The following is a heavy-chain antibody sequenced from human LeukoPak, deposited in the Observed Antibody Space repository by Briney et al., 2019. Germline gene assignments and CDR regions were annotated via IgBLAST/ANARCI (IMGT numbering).Heavy chain of an antibody. CDR1: GGSISSYY. CDR2: IYYSGST. CDR3: ARDRGVVVPAALDP. Sequence: SETLSLTCTVSGGSISSYYWSWIRQPPGKGLEWIGYIYYSGSTNYNPSLKSRVTISVDTSKNQFSLKLSSVTAADTAVYYCARDRGVVVPAALDPWGQGTLVTVSS. D-gene: IGHD2-2*01. V-gene: IGHV4-59*01. J-gene: IGHJ5*02.